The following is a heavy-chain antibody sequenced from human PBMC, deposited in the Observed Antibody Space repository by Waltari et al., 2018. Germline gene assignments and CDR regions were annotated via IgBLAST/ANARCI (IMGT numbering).Heavy chain of an antibody. CDR2: IITSTGNP. V-gene: IGHV7-4-1*02. CDR3: TREVVPAATIVVNWFDP. CDR1: GYIFTSYA. D-gene: IGHD2-2*01. Sequence: QVQLVQSGSELKKPGASVKISCKASGYIFTSYAINWVRQAPGQGLEWMGWIITSTGNPTYAQGFTGRFVFSLDTSVSTAYLEINNLKAEDTAVYYCTREVVPAATIVVNWFDPWGQGTLVTVSS. J-gene: IGHJ5*02.